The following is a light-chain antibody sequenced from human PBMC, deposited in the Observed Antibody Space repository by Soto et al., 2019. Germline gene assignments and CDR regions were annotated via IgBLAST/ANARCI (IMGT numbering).Light chain of an antibody. CDR2: EVN. CDR1: SSDVGAYHY. J-gene: IGLJ1*01. CDR3: SSYASTSTAV. V-gene: IGLV2-14*01. Sequence: QSAPTHPASMSGSPGQSITISCTGTSSDVGAYHYVSWYQQHPGKAPKLMIYEVNSRPSGVSNRFSGSKSSITASLTISRLHAEDEADYYCSSYASTSTAVFGTGTKVTVL.